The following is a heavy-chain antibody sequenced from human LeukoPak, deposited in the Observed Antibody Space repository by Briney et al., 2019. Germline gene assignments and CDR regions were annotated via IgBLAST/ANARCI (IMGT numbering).Heavy chain of an antibody. J-gene: IGHJ4*02. CDR1: GGSISTGSYC. V-gene: IGHV4-61*09. D-gene: IGHD3-16*02. CDR3: ARGYGWGSYRYPYYFDY. CDR2: IYTSGNT. Sequence: PSQTLSLTCTVSGGSISTGSYCWSWIRQPAGKGLEWIGHIYTSGNTNYNPSLKSRVTISVDTSKNQFSLKLSSVTAADTAVYYCARGYGWGSYRYPYYFDYWGQGTLVTVSS.